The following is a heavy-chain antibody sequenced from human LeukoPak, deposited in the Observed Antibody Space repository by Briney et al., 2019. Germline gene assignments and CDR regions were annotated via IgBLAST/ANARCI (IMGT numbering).Heavy chain of an antibody. CDR2: ISYDGSNK. CDR1: GFTFRNYA. Sequence: PGRSLRLSCAASGFTFRNYAMHWGRQAPGKGLEGVALISYDGSNKYYADSVKGRFTISRDNSKNTLYLQMNSLRAEDTAVYYCARVHSSSWYCCSDYWGQGTLVTVSS. V-gene: IGHV3-30-3*01. J-gene: IGHJ4*02. D-gene: IGHD6-13*01. CDR3: ARVHSSSWYCCSDY.